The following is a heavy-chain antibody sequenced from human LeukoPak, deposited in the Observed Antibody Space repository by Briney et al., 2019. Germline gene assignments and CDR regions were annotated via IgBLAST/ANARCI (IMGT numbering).Heavy chain of an antibody. CDR1: GGTFSSYA. V-gene: IGHV1-69*05. J-gene: IGHJ4*02. CDR3: ATSPSSGWYPDY. Sequence: SVKVSCKASGGTFSSYAISWVRQAPGQGLEWMGGIIPIFGTADYAQKFQGRVTITTDESTSTAYMELSSLRSEDTAVYYCATSPSSGWYPDYWGQGTLVTVSS. D-gene: IGHD6-19*01. CDR2: IIPIFGTA.